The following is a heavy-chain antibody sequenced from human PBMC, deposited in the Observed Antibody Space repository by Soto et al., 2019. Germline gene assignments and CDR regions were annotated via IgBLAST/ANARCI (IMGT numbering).Heavy chain of an antibody. CDR2: INPDSGSI. CDR1: GYPFPSYY. D-gene: IGHD3-9*01. V-gene: IGHV1-2*02. J-gene: IGHJ5*02. CDR3: ARTYYEILAGYSNYFDP. Sequence: GASVKVSCKASGYPFPSYYLHWVRQAPGQGPEWMGWINPDSGSIHYAKKFEGRVPLTRDTSTATAYMELTRLTSDDTAIYYCARTYYEILAGYSNYFDPWGQGTLVTVSS.